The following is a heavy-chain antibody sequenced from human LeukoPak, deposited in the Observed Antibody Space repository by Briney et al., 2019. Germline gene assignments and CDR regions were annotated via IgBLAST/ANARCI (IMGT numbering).Heavy chain of an antibody. CDR3: ARAAYCGGDCYYYFDY. CDR1: GYTFTGYY. V-gene: IGHV1-2*02. J-gene: IGHJ4*02. CDR2: INPNNGGT. D-gene: IGHD2-21*02. Sequence: ASVKVSCMASGYTFTGYYMHWVRQAPGQGLELMGWINPNNGGTYYAQKLQGRVTMTWDTSISTAYMELTGLRSDDTAVYYCARAAYCGGDCYYYFDYWGQGTLVTVSS.